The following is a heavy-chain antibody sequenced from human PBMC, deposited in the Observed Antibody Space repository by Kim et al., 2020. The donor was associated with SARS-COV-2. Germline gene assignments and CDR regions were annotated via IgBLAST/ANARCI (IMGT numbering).Heavy chain of an antibody. J-gene: IGHJ6*02. Sequence: GGSLRLSCAASGFNFSSYAMSWVRQAPGKGLEWVSAISGSGGSTYYADSVKGRFTISRVNSKNTLYLQMNSLRAEDTAVYYCAKLTKGRIKLLWLGDSNYGMDVWGQGTTVTVSS. CDR3: AKLTKGRIKLLWLGDSNYGMDV. CDR2: ISGSGGST. V-gene: IGHV3-23*01. CDR1: GFNFSSYA. D-gene: IGHD3-10*01.